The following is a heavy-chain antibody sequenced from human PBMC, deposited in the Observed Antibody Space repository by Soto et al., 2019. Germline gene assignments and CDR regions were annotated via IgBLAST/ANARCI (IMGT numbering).Heavy chain of an antibody. Sequence: SETLSLTCTVSGASISGFYWSWIRKSAGKGLEWVGRIYATGTTDYNPSLKSRVMMSVDTSKKQFSLKLRSVTAADTAVYYCVRDGTKTLRDWFDPWGQGISVTV. CDR2: IYATGTT. V-gene: IGHV4-4*07. D-gene: IGHD1-1*01. CDR3: VRDGTKTLRDWFDP. J-gene: IGHJ5*02. CDR1: GASISGFY.